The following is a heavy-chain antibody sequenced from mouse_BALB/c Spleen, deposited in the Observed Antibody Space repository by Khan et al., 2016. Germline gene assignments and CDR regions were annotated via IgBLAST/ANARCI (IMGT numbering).Heavy chain of an antibody. CDR2: ISYDGSN. CDR3: ARAWYFDY. Sequence: VQLKESGPGLVKTSQSLSLTCSVTGYSITSGYYWNWIRQFPGNKLEWMGYISYDGSNNYNPSLKNRISITRDTSKNQFFLKLNSVTTEDTATYYCARAWYFDYWGQGTTLTVSS. J-gene: IGHJ2*01. V-gene: IGHV3-6*02. CDR1: GYSITSGYY.